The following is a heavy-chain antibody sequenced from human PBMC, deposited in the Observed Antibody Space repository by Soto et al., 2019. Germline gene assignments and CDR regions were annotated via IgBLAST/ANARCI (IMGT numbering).Heavy chain of an antibody. CDR3: AKDNPADSSSWYGGIDP. CDR2: ISWNSGSI. Sequence: GGSLRLSCAASGFTFDDYAMHWVRQAPGKGLEWVSGISWNSGSIGYADSVKGRFTISRDNAKNSLYLQMNSLRAEDTALYYCAKDNPADSSSWYGGIDPWGQGTLVTVSS. V-gene: IGHV3-9*01. CDR1: GFTFDDYA. D-gene: IGHD6-13*01. J-gene: IGHJ5*02.